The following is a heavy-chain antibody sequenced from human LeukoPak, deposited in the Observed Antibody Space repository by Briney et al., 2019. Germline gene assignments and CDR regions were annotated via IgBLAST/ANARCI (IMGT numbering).Heavy chain of an antibody. Sequence: GGSLRLSCAASGFNFNNYSMHWVRQAPGKGLVWVSRINSDGSSTSYADSVKGRFTISRDNAKNTLYLQMNSLRAEDTAVYYCASIEDQSIVATIVRDYWGQGTLVTVSS. CDR3: ASIEDQSIVATIVRDY. V-gene: IGHV3-74*01. CDR2: INSDGSST. D-gene: IGHD5-12*01. J-gene: IGHJ4*02. CDR1: GFNFNNYS.